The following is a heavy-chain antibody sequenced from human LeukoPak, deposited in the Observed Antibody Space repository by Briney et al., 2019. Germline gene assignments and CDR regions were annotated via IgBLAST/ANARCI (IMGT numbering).Heavy chain of an antibody. CDR2: ISDSGSST. J-gene: IGHJ4*02. CDR3: AKDAEEYYDYVWGSYGFDY. Sequence: GGSLRLSCVASGFTFRSYGMSWVRQARGKGLEWVSAISDSGSSTYYADSVKGRFTISRDNSKNTLYLQMNSLRAEDTAVYYCAKDAEEYYDYVWGSYGFDYWGQGTLVTVSS. D-gene: IGHD3-16*01. CDR1: GFTFRSYG. V-gene: IGHV3-23*01.